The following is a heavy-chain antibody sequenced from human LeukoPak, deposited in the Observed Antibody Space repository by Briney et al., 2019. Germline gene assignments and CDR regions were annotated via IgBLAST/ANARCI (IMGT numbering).Heavy chain of an antibody. CDR1: GFTFSSYW. D-gene: IGHD3-10*01. CDR3: TREQYYGSGTY. V-gene: IGHV3-74*01. J-gene: IGHJ4*02. CDR2: INSDGSST. Sequence: GGTLRLSCAASGFTFSSYWMHWVRQAPGKGLVWVSRINSDGSSTSYADSVKGRFTISRDNSKNTLYLQMNSLRAEDTAVYYCTREQYYGSGTYWGQGTLVTVSS.